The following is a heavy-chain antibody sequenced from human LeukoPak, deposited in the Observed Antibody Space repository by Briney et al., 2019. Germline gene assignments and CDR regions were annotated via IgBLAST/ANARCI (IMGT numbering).Heavy chain of an antibody. V-gene: IGHV1-2*02. D-gene: IGHD1-26*01. CDR3: ARALSRELPPFDY. CDR2: INPNSGGT. CDR1: GYTFTDCY. Sequence: ASVKVSCKASGYTFTDCYIHWVRQAPGQGLEWMGWINPNSGGTDFAQNFQGRVTMTRDTSISTAYMELSSLRSDDTAVYYCARALSRELPPFDYWGLGTLVTVSS. J-gene: IGHJ4*02.